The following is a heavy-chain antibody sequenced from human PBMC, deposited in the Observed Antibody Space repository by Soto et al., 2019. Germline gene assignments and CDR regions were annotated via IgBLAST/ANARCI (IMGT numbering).Heavy chain of an antibody. Sequence: QITLKESGPTLVKPTQTLTLTCTFSGFSFSTSGVGVGWIRQPPGKALEWLALIYWDDDRRYSQSLKNRLTITKDTSKNQVVLTATNMEPVDTGTYYFARSAFSYHRTGYCLDHAFDIWGQGTMVTVSS. CDR1: GFSFSTSGVG. V-gene: IGHV2-5*02. D-gene: IGHD3-22*01. CDR2: IYWDDDR. CDR3: ARSAFSYHRTGYCLDHAFDI. J-gene: IGHJ3*02.